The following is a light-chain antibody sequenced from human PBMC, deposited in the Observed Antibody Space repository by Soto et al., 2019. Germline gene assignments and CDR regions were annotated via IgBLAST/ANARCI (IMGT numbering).Light chain of an antibody. CDR3: QQYGSSPWT. J-gene: IGKJ1*01. Sequence: EIVLTQSPGTLSLSPGERATLSCRASQSVSSNYLAWYQQKPGQAPRPLIYGASSRATGIPDRFSGSGAGTDFTLTIGRLEPEDFAVYYCQQYGSSPWTFGQGTKVDIK. CDR1: QSVSSNY. CDR2: GAS. V-gene: IGKV3-20*01.